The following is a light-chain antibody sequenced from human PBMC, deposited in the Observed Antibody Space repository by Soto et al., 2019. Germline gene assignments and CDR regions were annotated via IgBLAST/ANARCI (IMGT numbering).Light chain of an antibody. CDR2: GAS. J-gene: IGKJ1*01. Sequence: EIVLTQSHSTLSLSPGERATLSCRASQSVSSSYLAWYQQKPGQAPRLLIYGASNRATGIPDRFSGSGSGTDFTLTISRLEPEDFAVYYCQQYGSSGTFGQVTKVDIK. V-gene: IGKV3-20*01. CDR3: QQYGSSGT. CDR1: QSVSSSY.